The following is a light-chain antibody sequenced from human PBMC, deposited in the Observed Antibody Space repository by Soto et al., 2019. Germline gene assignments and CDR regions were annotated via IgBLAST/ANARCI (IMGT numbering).Light chain of an antibody. CDR2: DAS. CDR1: QSVSSW. V-gene: IGKV1-5*01. J-gene: IGKJ1*01. CDR3: QQYNSSPWT. Sequence: DIKMYQSPSTLSASVGDRVTITCRASQSVSSWLAWYQQKPGKAPKLLISDASSLESGVPLRVSGSGSGTEFTLTISGLQPDDVATYYCQQYNSSPWTFGQGTKVDIK.